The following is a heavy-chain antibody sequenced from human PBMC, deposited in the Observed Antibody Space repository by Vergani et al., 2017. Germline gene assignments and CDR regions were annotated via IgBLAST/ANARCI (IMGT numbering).Heavy chain of an antibody. Sequence: QVQLVESGGGLVKPGGSLRLSCAASGFSFSDHYMTWIRQAPGKGLEWVSYISNSGNTIEYADSVKGRFSISRDNAKSSLFLQMDSLRAEDTAVYYCAKFKEGYCSGGSCFGDYWGQGTLVTVSS. CDR2: ISNSGNTI. V-gene: IGHV3-11*01. D-gene: IGHD2-15*01. CDR1: GFSFSDHY. J-gene: IGHJ4*02. CDR3: AKFKEGYCSGGSCFGDY.